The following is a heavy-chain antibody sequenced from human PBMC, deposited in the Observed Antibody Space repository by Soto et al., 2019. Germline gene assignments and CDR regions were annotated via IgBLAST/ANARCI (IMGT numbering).Heavy chain of an antibody. CDR1: GFTFSTYP. V-gene: IGHV3-30-3*01. CDR3: ARWNVQHDSYGYF. Sequence: GGSLRLSCAASGFTFSTYPMHWLRQAPGKGLEWVALLSYDGSDKYYADSVKGRFSISRGNPQNTLYLQMNSLRAEDTAVYYCARWNVQHDSYGYFWGQGTLVTVSS. J-gene: IGHJ4*02. CDR2: LSYDGSDK. D-gene: IGHD5-18*01.